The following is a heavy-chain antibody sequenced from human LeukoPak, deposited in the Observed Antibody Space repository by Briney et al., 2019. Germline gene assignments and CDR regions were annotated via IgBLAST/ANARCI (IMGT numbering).Heavy chain of an antibody. CDR1: GGTFSGYA. V-gene: IGHV1-69*05. J-gene: IGHJ3*02. CDR2: IIPIFGTA. D-gene: IGHD2-15*01. CDR3: AREGVVALPVVGNVLRNAFDI. Sequence: ASVKVSCKASGGTFSGYAISWVRQAPGQGLEWMGGIIPIFGTANYAQKFQGRVTITTDESTSTAYMELSSLRSEDTAVYYCAREGVVALPVVGNVLRNAFDIWGQGTMVTVSS.